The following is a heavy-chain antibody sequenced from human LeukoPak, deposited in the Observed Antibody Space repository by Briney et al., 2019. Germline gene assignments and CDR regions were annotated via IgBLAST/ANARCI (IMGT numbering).Heavy chain of an antibody. CDR2: IKQDGSEK. D-gene: IGHD3-22*01. Sequence: GGSLRLSCAASGFTFSSFSMSWVRQAPGKGLEWVANIKQDGSEKYYVDSVKGRFTISRDNAKNSLYLQMNSLRAEDTAVYYCAREDSLDYWGQGTLVTVSS. CDR1: GFTFSSFS. J-gene: IGHJ4*02. CDR3: AREDSLDY. V-gene: IGHV3-7*01.